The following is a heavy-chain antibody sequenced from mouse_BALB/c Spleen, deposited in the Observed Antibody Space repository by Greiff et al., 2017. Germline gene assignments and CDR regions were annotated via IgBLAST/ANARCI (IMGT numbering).Heavy chain of an antibody. Sequence: VMLVESGPGLVAPSQSLSITCTVSGFSLTSYGVHWVRQPPGKGLEWLGVIWAGGSTNYNSALMSRLSISKDNSKSQVFLKMNSLQTDDTAMYYCARDRYYRSFAYWGQGTLVTVSA. CDR3: ARDRYYRSFAY. V-gene: IGHV2-9*02. CDR1: GFSLTSYG. J-gene: IGHJ3*01. CDR2: IWAGGST. D-gene: IGHD2-14*01.